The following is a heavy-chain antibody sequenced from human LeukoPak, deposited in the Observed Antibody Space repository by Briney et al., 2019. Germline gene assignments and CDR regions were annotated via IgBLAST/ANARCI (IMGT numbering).Heavy chain of an antibody. J-gene: IGHJ4*02. Sequence: GGSLRLSCAASGFTFSTYWMSWVRQAPGKGLEWVANINQDGSEKYYVDSVKGRFTISRDNAKNSLYLQMNSLRAEDTAVYYCARHVGVYSNYYFDYWGQGTLVTVSS. V-gene: IGHV3-7*01. CDR1: GFTFSTYW. CDR3: ARHVGVYSNYYFDY. D-gene: IGHD4-11*01. CDR2: INQDGSEK.